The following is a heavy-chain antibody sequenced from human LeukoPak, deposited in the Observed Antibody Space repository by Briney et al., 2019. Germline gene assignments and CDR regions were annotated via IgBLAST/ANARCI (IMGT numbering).Heavy chain of an antibody. CDR2: IYYSGST. CDR1: GDSISSYY. J-gene: IGHJ3*02. Sequence: SETLSLTCTVSGDSISSYYWSWIRQPPGKGLEWIGYIYYSGSTNYNPSLKSRVTISVDTSKNQFSLKLSSVTAADTAVYYCARGPHCSGGSCNKKGAFDIWGQGTMVTVSS. V-gene: IGHV4-59*01. CDR3: ARGPHCSGGSCNKKGAFDI. D-gene: IGHD2-15*01.